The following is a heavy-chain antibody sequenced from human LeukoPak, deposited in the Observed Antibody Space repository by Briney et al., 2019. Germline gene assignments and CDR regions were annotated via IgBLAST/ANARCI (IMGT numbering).Heavy chain of an antibody. CDR1: GYTFTPSY. V-gene: IGHV1-2*02. CDR3: ARKGGYVNDT. Sequence: APVTVSCKPSGYTFTPSYIHGARQARAQGLERLGWIDPNSSGPTDSQRFQCRYTRPTHTSSRRAYMELRSLGSDDTAVYYCARKGGYVNDTWGQGTLVTVST. D-gene: IGHD6-25*01. J-gene: IGHJ5*02. CDR2: IDPNSSGP.